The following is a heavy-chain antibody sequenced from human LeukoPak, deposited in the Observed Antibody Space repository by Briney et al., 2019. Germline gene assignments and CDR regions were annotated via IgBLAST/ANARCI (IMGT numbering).Heavy chain of an antibody. CDR2: INPNSGDT. Sequence: WASVKVSCKASGYTFTGNYIHWVRQAPGQGLEWMGWINPNSGDTNYAQKFQGRVTMTRDTSTSTAYMELSRLTSDDTAVYFCARGGDIGVSPFDYWGQGTLVTVSS. CDR1: GYTFTGNY. V-gene: IGHV1-2*02. J-gene: IGHJ4*02. D-gene: IGHD3-10*01. CDR3: ARGGDIGVSPFDY.